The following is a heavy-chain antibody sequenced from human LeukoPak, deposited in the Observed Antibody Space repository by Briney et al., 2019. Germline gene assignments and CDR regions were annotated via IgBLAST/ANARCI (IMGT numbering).Heavy chain of an antibody. V-gene: IGHV3-30*02. CDR1: GFTFSSYG. Sequence: GGSLRLSCAASGFTFSSYGMHWVRPAPGKGLEWVAFIRYDGSNKYYADSVKGRFTISRDNSKNTLYLQMNSLRAEDTAVYYCAKVRRWLQTYDYWGQGTLVTVSS. CDR2: IRYDGSNK. J-gene: IGHJ4*02. D-gene: IGHD5-24*01. CDR3: AKVRRWLQTYDY.